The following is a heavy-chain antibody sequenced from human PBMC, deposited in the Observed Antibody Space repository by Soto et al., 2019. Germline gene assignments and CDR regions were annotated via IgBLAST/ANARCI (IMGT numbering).Heavy chain of an antibody. J-gene: IGHJ4*02. CDR3: AKIRSVELLRDPFDY. D-gene: IGHD1-26*01. Sequence: GGSLRLSCAASGFTFSSYGMHWVRQAPGKGLEWVAVISYDGSNKYYADSVKGRFTISRDNSKNTLYLQMNSLRAEDTAVYYCAKIRSVELLRDPFDYWGQGTLVTVSS. V-gene: IGHV3-30*18. CDR1: GFTFSSYG. CDR2: ISYDGSNK.